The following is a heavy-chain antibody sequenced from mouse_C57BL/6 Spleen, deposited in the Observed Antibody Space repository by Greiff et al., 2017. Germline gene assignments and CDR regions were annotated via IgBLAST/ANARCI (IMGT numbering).Heavy chain of an antibody. Sequence: QVQLQQSGPGLVQPSQSLSITCTVSGFSLTSYGVHWVRQSPGKGLEWLGVIWSGGSTDYNAAFISRLSISKDNSKSQVFFKMNSLQADDTAIYYCARITTVGYYFDYWGQGTTLTVSS. D-gene: IGHD1-1*01. CDR3: ARITTVGYYFDY. J-gene: IGHJ2*01. V-gene: IGHV2-2*01. CDR2: IWSGGST. CDR1: GFSLTSYG.